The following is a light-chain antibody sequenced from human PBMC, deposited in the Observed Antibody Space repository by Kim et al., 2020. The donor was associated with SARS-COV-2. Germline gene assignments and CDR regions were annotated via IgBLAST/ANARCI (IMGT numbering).Light chain of an antibody. CDR3: QQYADSPRT. Sequence: EIVLTQSPGTLSLSPGERATLSCRASQSVGNNYLAWFRQKPGQAPRLLIYGASSRATGVPDRFRGSGSGTDFTLTISSLEPEDFAVYYCQQYADSPRTFGPGTKVDI. J-gene: IGKJ3*01. V-gene: IGKV3-20*01. CDR1: QSVGNNY. CDR2: GAS.